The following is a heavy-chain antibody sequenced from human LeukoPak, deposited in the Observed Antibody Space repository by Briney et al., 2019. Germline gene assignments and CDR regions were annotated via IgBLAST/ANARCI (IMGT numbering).Heavy chain of an antibody. V-gene: IGHV3-23*01. CDR3: AKDRHPYGSGSLLAPFDY. Sequence: PGGSLRLSCAASGCTFSSYAMSWVRQAPGKGLEWVSAISGSGGSTYYADSVKGRFTISRDNSKNTLYLQMNSLRAEDTAVYYCAKDRHPYGSGSLLAPFDYWGQGTLVTVSS. J-gene: IGHJ4*02. CDR2: ISGSGGST. CDR1: GCTFSSYA. D-gene: IGHD3-10*01.